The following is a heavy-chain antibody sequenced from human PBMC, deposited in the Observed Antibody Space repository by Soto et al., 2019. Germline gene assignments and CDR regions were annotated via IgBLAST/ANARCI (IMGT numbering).Heavy chain of an antibody. CDR2: IDVGSANA. CDR1: GFTFSSAA. D-gene: IGHD5-12*01. Sequence: QMQLVQSGPEVKKPWTSVKVSCKTSGFTFSSAAVHCVRQARGHRLQWIGWIDVGSANANYAQMRQERVTIARDMSTSTAYMELSSLTPEDTGVYYCAPDVAGYIYALARPCCPGTLVTVSS. J-gene: IGHJ5*02. CDR3: APDVAGYIYALARP. V-gene: IGHV1-58*01.